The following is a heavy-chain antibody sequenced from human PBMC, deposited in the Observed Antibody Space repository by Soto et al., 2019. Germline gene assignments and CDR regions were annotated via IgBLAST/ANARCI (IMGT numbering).Heavy chain of an antibody. Sequence: GGSLRLSCAASGFTFSDYYMSWIRQAPGKGLDWVSYISSSGSTLYYADSVKGRFTISRDNAKNSLYLHMNSVRAEDTAVYYCASSLHELEGMDVWGQGTTVTVSS. CDR3: ASSLHELEGMDV. J-gene: IGHJ6*02. V-gene: IGHV3-11*01. CDR1: GFTFSDYY. CDR2: ISSSGSTL. D-gene: IGHD3-3*01.